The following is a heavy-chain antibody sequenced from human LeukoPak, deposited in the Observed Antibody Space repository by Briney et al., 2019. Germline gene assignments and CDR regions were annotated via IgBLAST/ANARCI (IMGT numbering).Heavy chain of an antibody. CDR2: INPSGGST. Sequence: ASVKVSCKTSGYTFSGYYMHWVRQAPGQGLEWMGIINPSGGSTSYAQKFQGRVTMTRDTSTSTVYMELSSLRSEDTAVYYCARDLDGDYVGRKNDYWGQGTLVTVSS. CDR3: ARDLDGDYVGRKNDY. D-gene: IGHD4-17*01. J-gene: IGHJ4*02. CDR1: GYTFSGYY. V-gene: IGHV1-46*01.